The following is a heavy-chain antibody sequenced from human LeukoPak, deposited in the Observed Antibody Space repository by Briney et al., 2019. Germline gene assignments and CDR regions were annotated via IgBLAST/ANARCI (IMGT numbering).Heavy chain of an antibody. J-gene: IGHJ4*02. V-gene: IGHV4-61*02. Sequence: SETLSLTCTVSGGSISSGSYYWSWFRQPAGKRLEWIGRIYTSWSTNYNPSLKSRITISLDTSKNQFSLKLSSVTAADTAVYYCARGQLTFWSGHFFDYWGQGTLVTVSS. CDR2: IYTSWST. CDR3: ARGQLTFWSGHFFDY. CDR1: GGSISSGSYY. D-gene: IGHD3-3*01.